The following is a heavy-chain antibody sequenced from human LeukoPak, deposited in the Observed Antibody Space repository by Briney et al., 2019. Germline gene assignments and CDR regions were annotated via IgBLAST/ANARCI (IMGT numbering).Heavy chain of an antibody. Sequence: PSETLSLTCTVSGGSISSSSYYWGWIRQPPGKGLEWIGSIYYSGSTYYNPSLKSRVTISVDTSKNQFSLKLSSVTAADTAVYYCARHLGVVTAIPFDYWGQGTLVTVSS. D-gene: IGHD2-21*02. CDR3: ARHLGVVTAIPFDY. CDR2: IYYSGST. V-gene: IGHV4-39*01. J-gene: IGHJ4*02. CDR1: GGSISSSSYY.